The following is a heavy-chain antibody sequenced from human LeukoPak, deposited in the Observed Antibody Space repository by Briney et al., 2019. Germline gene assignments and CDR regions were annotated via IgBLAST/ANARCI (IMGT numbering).Heavy chain of an antibody. CDR1: GFTFSSYG. J-gene: IGHJ4*02. V-gene: IGHV3-30*18. CDR3: AKTPDSSGWNHFDY. D-gene: IGHD6-19*01. CDR2: ISYDGSNK. Sequence: GGSLRLSCAASGFTFSSYGMHWVRQAPGKGLEWVAVISYDGSNKYYADSVKGRFTISRDNSKNTLYLQMNSLRAEDTAVYYCAKTPDSSGWNHFDYWGQGTLVIVSS.